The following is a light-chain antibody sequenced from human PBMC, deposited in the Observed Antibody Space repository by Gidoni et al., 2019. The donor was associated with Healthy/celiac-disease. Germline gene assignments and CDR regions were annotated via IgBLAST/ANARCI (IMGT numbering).Light chain of an antibody. V-gene: IGKV3-15*01. Sequence: EIVMTQSPATLSVSPGERATLSCRASQSVSSNLAWYQQKPGQAPRLLIYVASTRATGIPARFSGIGSGTEFTLTISSLQSEDFAVYYCQQYNNWGTFGQGTKVEIK. J-gene: IGKJ1*01. CDR1: QSVSSN. CDR3: QQYNNWGT. CDR2: VAS.